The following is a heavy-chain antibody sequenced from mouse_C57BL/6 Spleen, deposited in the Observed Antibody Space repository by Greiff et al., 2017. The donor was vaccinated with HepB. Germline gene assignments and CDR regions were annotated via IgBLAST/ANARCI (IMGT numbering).Heavy chain of an antibody. D-gene: IGHD2-3*01. V-gene: IGHV1-26*01. Sequence: VQLQQSGPELVKPGASVKISCKASGYTFTDYYMNWVKQSHGKSLEWIGDINPNNGGTSYNQKFKGKATLTVDKSSSTAYMELRSLTSEDSAVYYCAREGNDGYYDYAMDYWGQGTSVTVSS. CDR1: GYTFTDYY. CDR3: AREGNDGYYDYAMDY. CDR2: INPNNGGT. J-gene: IGHJ4*01.